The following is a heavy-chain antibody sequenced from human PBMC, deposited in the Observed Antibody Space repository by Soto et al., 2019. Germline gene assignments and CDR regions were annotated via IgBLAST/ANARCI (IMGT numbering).Heavy chain of an antibody. V-gene: IGHV1-69*13. CDR3: ARDGSSGRPS. D-gene: IGHD6-19*01. J-gene: IGHJ4*02. CDR1: GGTFSSYA. CDR2: IIPIFGTA. Sequence: SVKVSCKTSGGTFSSYAISWVRQAPGQGLEWMGGIIPIFGTANYAQKFQGRVTITADESTSTAYMELSSLRSEDTAVYYCARDGSSGRPSWGQGTLVTVSS.